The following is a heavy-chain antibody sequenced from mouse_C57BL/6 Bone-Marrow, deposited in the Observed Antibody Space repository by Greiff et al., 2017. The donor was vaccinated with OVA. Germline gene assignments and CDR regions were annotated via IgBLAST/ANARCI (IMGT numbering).Heavy chain of an antibody. CDR3: ARDAGGLLKYFDV. D-gene: IGHD2-3*01. Sequence: EVKLVESGGGLVQSGRSLRLSCATSGFTFSDFYMEWVRQAPGKGLEWIAASRNKANDYTTEYSASVKGRFIVSRDTSQSILYLQMNALRAEDTAIYYCARDAGGLLKYFDVWGTGTTVTVSS. CDR1: GFTFSDFY. J-gene: IGHJ1*03. CDR2: SRNKANDYTT. V-gene: IGHV7-1*01.